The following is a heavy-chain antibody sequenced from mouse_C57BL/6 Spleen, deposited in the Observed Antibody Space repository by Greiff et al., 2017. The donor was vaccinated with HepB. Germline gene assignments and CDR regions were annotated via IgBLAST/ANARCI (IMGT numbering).Heavy chain of an antibody. Sequence: QVQLQQSGAELVRPGTSVKVSCKASGYAFTNYLIEWVKQRPGQGLEWIGVINPGSGGTNYNEKFKGKATLTADKSSSTAYMQLSSLTSEDSAVYFGARSTMIKAWFAYWGQGTLVTVSA. CDR3: ARSTMIKAWFAY. D-gene: IGHD2-4*01. J-gene: IGHJ3*01. CDR1: GYAFTNYL. V-gene: IGHV1-54*01. CDR2: INPGSGGT.